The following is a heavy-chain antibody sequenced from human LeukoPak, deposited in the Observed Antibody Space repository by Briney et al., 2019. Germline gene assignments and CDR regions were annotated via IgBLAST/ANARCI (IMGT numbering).Heavy chain of an antibody. V-gene: IGHV3-53*01. Sequence: GGSLRLSCAASGFTVSSNYMSWVRQAPGKGLEWVSVIYSGGSTYYADSVKGRFTISRDNAKNSLYLQMNSLRAEDTAVYYCARDRVNDYGDPIDYWGQGTLVTVSS. CDR2: IYSGGST. CDR1: GFTVSSNY. J-gene: IGHJ4*02. CDR3: ARDRVNDYGDPIDY. D-gene: IGHD4-17*01.